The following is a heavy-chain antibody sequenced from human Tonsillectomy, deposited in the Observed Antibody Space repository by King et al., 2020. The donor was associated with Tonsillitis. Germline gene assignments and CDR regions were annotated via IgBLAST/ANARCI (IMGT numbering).Heavy chain of an antibody. Sequence: QLVQSGAEVKKPGESLKISCKASGYIFTSYWIAWVRQMPGRGLEWMGIIYPGNSDTRYSPSFQGLVTISADKSISTTYVQWSSLKASDTAIYYCARVTCSSSPCRWVNWFDPWGQGPLVTVSS. J-gene: IGHJ5*02. CDR1: GYIFTSYW. CDR2: IYPGNSDT. D-gene: IGHD2-2*01. V-gene: IGHV5-51*01. CDR3: ARVTCSSSPCRWVNWFDP.